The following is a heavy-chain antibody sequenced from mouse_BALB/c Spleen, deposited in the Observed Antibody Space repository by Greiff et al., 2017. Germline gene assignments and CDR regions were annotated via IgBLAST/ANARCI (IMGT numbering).Heavy chain of an antibody. CDR2: IWAGGST. J-gene: IGHJ3*01. V-gene: IGHV2-9*02. D-gene: IGHD2-14*01. CDR3: ARDPGYRYAEFGY. CDR1: GFSLTSYG. Sequence: VNVVESGPGLVAPSQSLSITCTVSGFSLTSYGVHWVRQPPGKGLEWLGVIWAGGSTNYNSALMSRLSISKDNSKSQVFLKMNSLQTDDTAMYYCARDPGYRYAEFGYWGQGTLVTVSA.